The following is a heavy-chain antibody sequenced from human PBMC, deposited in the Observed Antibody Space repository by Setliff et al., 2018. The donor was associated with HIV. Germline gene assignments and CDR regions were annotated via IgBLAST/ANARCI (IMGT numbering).Heavy chain of an antibody. CDR3: ARDLGHSSPVFDY. Sequence: GESLKISCAASGFTFDNYGMSWVRQVPGKGLEWVSGIKWNGGSTGYGDSVKGRFTISRDNAKKSLYLQMNSLRAEDTAVYYCARDLGHSSPVFDYWGQGTLVTVS. CDR1: GFTFDNYG. CDR2: IKWNGGST. J-gene: IGHJ4*02. V-gene: IGHV3-20*04.